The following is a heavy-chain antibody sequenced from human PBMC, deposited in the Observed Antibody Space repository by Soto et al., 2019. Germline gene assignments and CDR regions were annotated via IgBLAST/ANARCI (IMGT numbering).Heavy chain of an antibody. J-gene: IGHJ6*02. CDR3: ARVSGSYYYGMDV. CDR2: IYHSGST. V-gene: IGHV4-4*02. Sequence: QVQLQESGPGLVKPAGTLSLTGAVSGGSISSSKWWSWVRQPPGKGLEWIGEIYHSGSTNYNPSLKSRVTISVDKSKNQFSLKLSSVTVADTAVYYCARVSGSYYYGMDVWGQGTTVTVSS. D-gene: IGHD1-26*01. CDR1: GGSISSSKW.